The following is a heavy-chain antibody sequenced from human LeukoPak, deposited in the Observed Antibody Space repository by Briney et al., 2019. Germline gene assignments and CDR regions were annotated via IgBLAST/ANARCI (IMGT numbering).Heavy chain of an antibody. CDR1: GGTFSSHA. V-gene: IGHV1-69*13. J-gene: IGHJ4*02. CDR2: IIPTFGTA. CDR3: ARADITGTTRYFDY. D-gene: IGHD1-7*01. Sequence: GASVKVSCKASGGTFSSHAISWVRQAPGQGLEWMGVIIPTFGTANYEQKFQGTMTITADESTSTAYMALSSLRSEDTAEYSCARADITGTTRYFDYWGQGPLVTVSS.